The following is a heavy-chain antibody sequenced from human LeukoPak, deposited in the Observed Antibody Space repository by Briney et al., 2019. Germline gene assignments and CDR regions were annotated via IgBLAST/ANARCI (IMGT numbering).Heavy chain of an antibody. CDR1: GGSISSYY. D-gene: IGHD2-15*01. V-gene: IGHV4-59*01. J-gene: IGHJ3*02. Sequence: PSETLSLTCTVSGGSISSYYWSWIRQPPGKGLEWIGYIYYSGSTNYNPSLKSRVTISVDTSKNQFSPKLSSVTAADTAVYYCARAGGSDAFDIWGQGTMVTVSS. CDR2: IYYSGST. CDR3: ARAGGSDAFDI.